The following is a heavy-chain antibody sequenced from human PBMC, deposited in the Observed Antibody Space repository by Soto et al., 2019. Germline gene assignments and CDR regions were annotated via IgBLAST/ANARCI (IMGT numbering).Heavy chain of an antibody. D-gene: IGHD3-22*01. Sequence: GGSLRLSCAASGFTFSSYWMHWVRQAPGKGLVWVSRINSDGSSTSYADSVKGRFTISRDNAKNTLYLQMNSLRAEDTAAYYCARLDYDSSGYLKFDYWGQGTLVTVSS. CDR1: GFTFSSYW. CDR3: ARLDYDSSGYLKFDY. CDR2: INSDGSST. J-gene: IGHJ4*02. V-gene: IGHV3-74*01.